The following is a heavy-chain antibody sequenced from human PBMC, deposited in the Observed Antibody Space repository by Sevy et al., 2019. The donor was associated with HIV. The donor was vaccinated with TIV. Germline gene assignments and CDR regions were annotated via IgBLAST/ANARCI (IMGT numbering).Heavy chain of an antibody. D-gene: IGHD4-17*01. V-gene: IGHV4-38-2*01. J-gene: IGHJ4*02. CDR1: HYSIRSAYQ. CDR2: IYPRGSA. CDR3: VEDKNDYGGSYFES. Sequence: SETLSLTCAVSHYSIRSAYQWGWIRQSPGKGLEWIGSIYPRGSAFYNPSLKSRLGISVDMSKNQFSLNLRSVTAADTAVYYCVEDKNDYGGSYFESWGPGTLVTVSS.